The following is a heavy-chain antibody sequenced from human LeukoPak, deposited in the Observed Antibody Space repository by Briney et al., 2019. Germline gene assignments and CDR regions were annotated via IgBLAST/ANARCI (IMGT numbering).Heavy chain of an antibody. CDR3: AGEALVGATREAAFDI. CDR1: GFTFSSYS. J-gene: IGHJ3*02. Sequence: GGSLRLSCAASGFTFSSYSMNWVRQAPGKGLEWVSSISSSSHIYYADSVKGRFTISRDNAKNSLYLQMNSLRAEDTAVYYCAGEALVGATREAAFDIWGQGTMVTVSS. CDR2: ISSSSHI. V-gene: IGHV3-21*01. D-gene: IGHD1-26*01.